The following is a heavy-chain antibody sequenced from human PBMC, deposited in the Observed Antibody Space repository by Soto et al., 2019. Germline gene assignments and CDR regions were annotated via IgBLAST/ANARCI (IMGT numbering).Heavy chain of an antibody. V-gene: IGHV3-30*18. J-gene: IGHJ6*02. CDR3: AKDAALWVGDPDVPISYYYSGMDV. Sequence: QVQLVESGGGVVQPGRSLRLSCAASGFTFSSYGMHWVRQAPGKGLEWVAVISYDGSNKYYADSVKGRFTISRDNSKNTLYMQINSLRAEYTAVYSCAKDAALWVGDPDVPISYYYSGMDVWGQGTTVTVSS. CDR2: ISYDGSNK. D-gene: IGHD3-10*01. CDR1: GFTFSSYG.